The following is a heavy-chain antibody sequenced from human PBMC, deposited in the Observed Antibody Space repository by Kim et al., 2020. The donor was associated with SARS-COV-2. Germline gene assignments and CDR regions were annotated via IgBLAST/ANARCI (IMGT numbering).Heavy chain of an antibody. CDR3: TTEYYYDSTVRYYYGMDV. CDR2: IKSKTDGGTT. J-gene: IGHJ6*02. V-gene: IGHV3-15*01. D-gene: IGHD3-22*01. CDR1: GFTFSNAW. Sequence: GGSLRLSCAASGFTFSNAWMSWVRQAPGKGLKWVGRIKSKTDGGTTDYAAPVKGRFTISRDDSKNTLYLQMNSLKTEDTAVYYCTTEYYYDSTVRYYYGMDVWGQGTTVTVSS.